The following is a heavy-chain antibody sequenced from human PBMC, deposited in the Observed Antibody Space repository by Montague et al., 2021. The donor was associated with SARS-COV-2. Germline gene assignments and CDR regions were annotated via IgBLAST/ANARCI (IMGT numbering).Heavy chain of an antibody. CDR3: ARLGLALLARPGPFET. CDR1: GYNFTTNW. J-gene: IGHJ5*02. Sequence: QSGAEVKKSGDSLKTSCKGSGYNFTTNWIGWVRQMPGKGLESMGSIFPDDSDVRYSSSFQGHVTISADKSITTAYLQWFSLKAPDTAIYYCARLGLALLARPGPFETWGQGTPVSV. D-gene: IGHD6-6*01. CDR2: IFPDDSDV. V-gene: IGHV5-51*01.